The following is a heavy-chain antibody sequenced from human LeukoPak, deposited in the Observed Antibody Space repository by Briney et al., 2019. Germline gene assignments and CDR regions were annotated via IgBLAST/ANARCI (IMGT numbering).Heavy chain of an antibody. D-gene: IGHD3-9*01. Sequence: KASETLSLTCAVYGGSFSGYYWSWIRQPPGKGLEWIGEINHSGSTNYNPPLKNRVTISVDTSKNQFSLKLSSVTAADTAVYYCARAPLRYFDWLSVNDAFDIWGQGTMVTVSS. J-gene: IGHJ3*02. CDR2: INHSGST. CDR1: GGSFSGYY. CDR3: ARAPLRYFDWLSVNDAFDI. V-gene: IGHV4-34*01.